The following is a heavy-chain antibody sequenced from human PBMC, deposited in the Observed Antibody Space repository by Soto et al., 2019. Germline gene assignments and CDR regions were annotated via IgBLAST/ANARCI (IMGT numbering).Heavy chain of an antibody. Sequence: PSETLSLTCTVSGDSISRSGYYWAWIRQPPGKGLEWIGNIDYSGSTYYNPSLKSRVAFSVDTSKNQFSLKVTSVTAADTAVYCARHVSVSGFEYYFDQWGQGTLVTVSS. CDR3: ARHVSVSGFEYYFDQ. D-gene: IGHD5-12*01. CDR2: IDYSGST. V-gene: IGHV4-39*01. CDR1: GDSISRSGYY. J-gene: IGHJ4*02.